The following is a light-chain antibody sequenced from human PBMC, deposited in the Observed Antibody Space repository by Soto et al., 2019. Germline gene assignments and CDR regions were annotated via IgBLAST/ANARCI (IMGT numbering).Light chain of an antibody. Sequence: EIVMTQSPATLAVSPGERAALSCRASQSVSSNFAWYQQKPGQAPRLLIYGASSRATGTPARFSGSGSGTEFTLTLSSLQSEDFAVYYCQQYNSWPYTFGLGTKLEMK. CDR3: QQYNSWPYT. J-gene: IGKJ2*01. CDR1: QSVSSN. CDR2: GAS. V-gene: IGKV3-15*01.